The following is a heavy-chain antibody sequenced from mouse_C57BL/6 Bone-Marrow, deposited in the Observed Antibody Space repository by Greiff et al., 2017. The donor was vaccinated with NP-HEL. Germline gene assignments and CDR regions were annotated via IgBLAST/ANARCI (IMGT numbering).Heavy chain of an antibody. V-gene: IGHV5-15*01. CDR3: ARQSSYDYYAMDY. Sequence: EVNVVESGGGLVQPGGSLKLSCAASGFTFSDYGMAWVRQAPRKGPEWVAFISNLAYSIYYADTVTGRFTISRENAKNTLYLEMSSLRSEDTAMYYCARQSSYDYYAMDYWGQGTSVTVSS. D-gene: IGHD1-1*01. CDR1: GFTFSDYG. J-gene: IGHJ4*01. CDR2: ISNLAYSI.